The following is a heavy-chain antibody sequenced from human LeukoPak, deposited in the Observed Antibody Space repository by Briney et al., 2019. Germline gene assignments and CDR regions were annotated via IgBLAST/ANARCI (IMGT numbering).Heavy chain of an antibody. D-gene: IGHD1-26*01. J-gene: IGHJ4*02. CDR1: GFTFSSYS. Sequence: GGPLRLFCAASGFTFSSYSMNWVRQAPGKGLEWVSPISSSSSYIYYADSVKGRFTISRHNAKNSLYLQMNSLRAEDTAVYYCARDGIVGADSGDYWGQGTLVTVSS. CDR2: ISSSSSYI. V-gene: IGHV3-21*01. CDR3: ARDGIVGADSGDY.